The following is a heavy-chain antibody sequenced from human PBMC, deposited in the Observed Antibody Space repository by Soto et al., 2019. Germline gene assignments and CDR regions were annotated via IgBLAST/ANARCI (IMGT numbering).Heavy chain of an antibody. D-gene: IGHD3-22*01. CDR1: GGTFSSYA. J-gene: IGHJ3*02. V-gene: IGHV1-69*13. CDR3: ARDRYYYDSSGYVDAFDI. CDR2: IIPIFGTA. Sequence: GASVKVSCKASGGTFSSYAISWVRQAPGQGLEWMGGIIPIFGTANYAQKFQGRVTITADESTSTAYMELSSPRSEDTAVYYCARDRYYYDSSGYVDAFDIWGQGTMVTVSS.